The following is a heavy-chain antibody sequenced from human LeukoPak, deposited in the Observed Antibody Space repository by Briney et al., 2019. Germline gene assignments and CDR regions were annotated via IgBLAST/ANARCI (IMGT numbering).Heavy chain of an antibody. CDR2: INAGNGNT. CDR3: ARARQGYDFGFDLDY. CDR1: GGTFTSYA. D-gene: IGHD5-12*01. V-gene: IGHV1-3*03. J-gene: IGHJ4*02. Sequence: GASVKVSCKASGGTFTSYAMHWVRQAPGQRLEWMGWINAGNGNTKYSQEFQGRVTITRDTSASTAYMELSSLRSEGMAVYYCARARQGYDFGFDLDYWGQGTLVTVSS.